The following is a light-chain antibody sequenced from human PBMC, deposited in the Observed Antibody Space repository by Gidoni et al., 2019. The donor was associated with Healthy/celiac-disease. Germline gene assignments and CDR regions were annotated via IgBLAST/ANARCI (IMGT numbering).Light chain of an antibody. CDR1: SSHIGAGYD. J-gene: IGLJ2*01. CDR2: GNS. CDR3: QSYDSSLSGSEV. V-gene: IGLV1-40*01. Sequence: QSVLTQPPSVSGAPGQRVTISCTGSSSHIGAGYDVHWYQQLPGTAPKLLIYGNSNRPSGVPDRFSGSKSGTSASLAMTGLQAEDEADYYCQSYDSSLSGSEVFGGGTKLTVL.